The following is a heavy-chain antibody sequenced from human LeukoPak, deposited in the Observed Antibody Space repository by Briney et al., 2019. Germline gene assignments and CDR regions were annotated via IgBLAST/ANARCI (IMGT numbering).Heavy chain of an antibody. J-gene: IGHJ4*02. CDR2: IRYDGSNK. D-gene: IGHD6-19*01. CDR3: VIAVAGPYYFDY. Sequence: GGSLRLSCAASGFTFSSYGMHWVRQAPGKGLEWVAFIRYDGSNKYYADSVKGRFTISRDNSKNTLYLQMNSLRAEDTAVYYCVIAVAGPYYFDYWGQGTLVTASS. CDR1: GFTFSSYG. V-gene: IGHV3-30*02.